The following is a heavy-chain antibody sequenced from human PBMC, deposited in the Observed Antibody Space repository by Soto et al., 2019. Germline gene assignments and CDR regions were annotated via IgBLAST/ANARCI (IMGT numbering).Heavy chain of an antibody. D-gene: IGHD1-26*01. CDR1: GGSISHNY. CDR2: IYYSGST. CDR3: ARHSVGSYYGV. Sequence: QVQLQESGPGLVKPSETLSLTCTVSGGSISHNYWSWIRQPPGKGLEWIGYIYYSGSTNYNPSLKSRVTISVDTSKNQFSLNLSSVTAADTAVYYCARHSVGSYYGVWGQGTLVTVSS. V-gene: IGHV4-59*08. J-gene: IGHJ4*02.